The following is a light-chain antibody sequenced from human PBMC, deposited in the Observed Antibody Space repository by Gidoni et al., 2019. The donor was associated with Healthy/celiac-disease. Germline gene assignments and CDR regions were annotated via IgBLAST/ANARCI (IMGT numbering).Light chain of an antibody. CDR2: AAS. V-gene: IGKV1-39*01. Sequence: DIQMTQSPSSLSASVGDRVTLTCRASQSISSYLNWYQQKPGKAPKLLIYAASSLQSGVPSRFSGSGSGTDVTLTISSLQPEDFATYYCQQSYSTPPTFGGGTKVEIK. CDR1: QSISSY. CDR3: QQSYSTPPT. J-gene: IGKJ4*01.